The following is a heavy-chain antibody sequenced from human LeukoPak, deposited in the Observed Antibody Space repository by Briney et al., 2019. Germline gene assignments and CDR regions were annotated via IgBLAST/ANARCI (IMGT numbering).Heavy chain of an antibody. CDR1: GFTFSSYA. CDR3: AKDPRVGELSRGYHFDY. D-gene: IGHD3-10*01. Sequence: GGSLRLSCAASGFTFSSYAMSWVRQAPGKGLEWVSAISGSGGSTYYADSVKGRFTISRDNSKNTLYLQMNSLRAEDTAVYYCAKDPRVGELSRGYHFDYWGQGTLVTVSS. V-gene: IGHV3-23*01. J-gene: IGHJ4*02. CDR2: ISGSGGST.